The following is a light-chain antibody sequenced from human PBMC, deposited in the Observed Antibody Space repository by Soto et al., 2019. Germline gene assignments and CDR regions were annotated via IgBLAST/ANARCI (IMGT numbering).Light chain of an antibody. J-gene: IGLJ2*01. CDR3: CSYAGSSTYVV. Sequence: QSVLTQPASVSGSPGQSITISCTGTSSDVGSYNLVSWYQQHPGKAPKLMIYEGSKRPSGVFNRFAGSKSGNTASLTISGLQAEDEADYYCCSYAGSSTYVVFGGGTKLTVL. CDR1: SSDVGSYNL. CDR2: EGS. V-gene: IGLV2-23*01.